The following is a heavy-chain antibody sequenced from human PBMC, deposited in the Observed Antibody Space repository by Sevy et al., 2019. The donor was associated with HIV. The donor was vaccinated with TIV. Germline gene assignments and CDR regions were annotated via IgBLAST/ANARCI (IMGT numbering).Heavy chain of an antibody. V-gene: IGHV3-7*03. J-gene: IGHJ5*02. CDR3: SRAGPLGDVEQFDR. Sequence: GGSLRLSCATSEFTFSRYWMTWVRQAPGKGLEWVVYINQDGSQKSYVEYVKGRLTIFRDNSENSLFLQMNSLRAEDTAVYDWSRAGPLGDVEQFDRWGQGTLVTVSS. CDR2: INQDGSQK. D-gene: IGHD2-21*01. CDR1: EFTFSRYW.